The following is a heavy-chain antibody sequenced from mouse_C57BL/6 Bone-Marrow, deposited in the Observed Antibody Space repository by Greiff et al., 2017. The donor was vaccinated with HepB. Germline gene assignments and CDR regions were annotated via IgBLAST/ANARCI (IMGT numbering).Heavy chain of an antibody. D-gene: IGHD2-1*01. CDR2: IDPSDSYT. CDR1: GYTFTSYW. V-gene: IGHV1-50*01. CDR3: ARWSFYYGNPYWYFDV. Sequence: QVQLQQPGAELVKPGASVKLSCKASGYTFTSYWMQWVKQRPGQGLEWIGEIDPSDSYTNYNQKFKGKATLTVDTSSSTAYMQLSSLTSEDSAVYYCARWSFYYGNPYWYFDVWGTGTTVTVSS. J-gene: IGHJ1*03.